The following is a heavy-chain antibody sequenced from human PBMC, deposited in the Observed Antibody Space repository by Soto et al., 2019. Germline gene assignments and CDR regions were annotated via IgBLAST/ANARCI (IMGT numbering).Heavy chain of an antibody. Sequence: QLQLQASGPGLVKPSETLSLTCSVPSGSLTSITYYWAWIRQPPGKGLAWIGSIDYSGTTYYNPSLKSRVILSVDTSDNQFSLNLSSVTAADTAVYYCARHLRGRFGELFFWFDPCGQGTLVTVSS. CDR2: IDYSGTT. D-gene: IGHD3-10*01. J-gene: IGHJ5*02. V-gene: IGHV4-39*01. CDR1: SGSLTSITYY. CDR3: ARHLRGRFGELFFWFDP.